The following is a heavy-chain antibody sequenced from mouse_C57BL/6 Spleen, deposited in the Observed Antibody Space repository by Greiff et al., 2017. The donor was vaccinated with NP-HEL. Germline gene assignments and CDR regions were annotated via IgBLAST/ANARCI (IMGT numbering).Heavy chain of an antibody. CDR3: ARDSSGYRRYYAMDY. J-gene: IGHJ4*01. V-gene: IGHV14-2*01. D-gene: IGHD3-2*02. CDR2: IDPEDGET. CDR1: GFNIKDYY. Sequence: VHVKQSGAELVKPGASVKLSCTASGFNIKDYYMHWVKQRTEQGLEWIGRIDPEDGETKYAPKFQGKATITADTSSNTAYLQLSSLTSEDTAVYYCARDSSGYRRYYAMDYWGQGTSVTVSS.